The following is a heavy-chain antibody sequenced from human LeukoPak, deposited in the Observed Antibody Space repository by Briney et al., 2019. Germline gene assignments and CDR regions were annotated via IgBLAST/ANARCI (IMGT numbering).Heavy chain of an antibody. Sequence: ASVKVSCKASGYTFTGYYMHWVRQAPGQGLEWMGWINPNSGGTNYAQKFQGRVTMTRDTSISTAYMELSRLRSDDTAVYYCARWLDVVVPAAPPFDPWGQGTLVTVSS. J-gene: IGHJ5*02. CDR3: ARWLDVVVPAAPPFDP. CDR1: GYTFTGYY. D-gene: IGHD2-2*01. V-gene: IGHV1-2*02. CDR2: INPNSGGT.